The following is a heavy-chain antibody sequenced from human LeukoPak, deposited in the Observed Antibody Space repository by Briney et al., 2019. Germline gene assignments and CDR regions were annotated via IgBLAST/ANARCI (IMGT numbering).Heavy chain of an antibody. V-gene: IGHV3-30*02. CDR2: IRYDGSNK. CDR1: GFTFSSYG. J-gene: IGHJ4*02. Sequence: PGGSLRLSCAASGFTFSSYGMHWVRQAPGKGLEWVAFIRYDGSNKYYADSVKGRFTISRDNSKNTLYLQMNSLRAEDTAVYYCAKDAHYTRMVSYRQGGYEDYWGQGTLVTVSS. D-gene: IGHD5-12*01. CDR3: AKDAHYTRMVSYRQGGYEDY.